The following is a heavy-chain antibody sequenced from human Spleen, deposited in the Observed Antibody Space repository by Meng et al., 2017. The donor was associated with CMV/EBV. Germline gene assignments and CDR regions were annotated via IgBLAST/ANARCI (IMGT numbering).Heavy chain of an antibody. Sequence: GGSLRLSCAASGFTFSSYAMSWVRQAPGKGLEWVSAISGSGGSTYYADSVKGRFTISRDNSKNTLYLQMNSLRVEDTAVYYCAKEGDDCSGGSCYGAWGQGTLVTVSS. CDR1: GFTFSSYA. CDR3: AKEGDDCSGGSCYGA. CDR2: ISGSGGST. J-gene: IGHJ5*02. D-gene: IGHD2-15*01. V-gene: IGHV3-23*01.